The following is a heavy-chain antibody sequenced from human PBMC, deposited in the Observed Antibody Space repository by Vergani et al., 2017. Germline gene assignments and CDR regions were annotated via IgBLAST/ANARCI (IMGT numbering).Heavy chain of an antibody. CDR1: GYTFTSYW. D-gene: IGHD3-10*01. Sequence: EVQLVQSGAEVKKPGESLKISCKGSGYTFTSYWIGWLRQMPGKGLEWMGIIYPGDSDTRYSPSFQGQVTISADKSTSTAYLQWRRLKASDTAMYDCARGGWFGESCGSGMGWFDPWGQGTLVTVSS. V-gene: IGHV5-51*01. J-gene: IGHJ5*02. CDR2: IYPGDSDT. CDR3: ARGGWFGESCGSGMGWFDP.